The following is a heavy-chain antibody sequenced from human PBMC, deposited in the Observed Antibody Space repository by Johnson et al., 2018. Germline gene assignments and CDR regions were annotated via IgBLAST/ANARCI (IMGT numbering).Heavy chain of an antibody. D-gene: IGHD1-26*01. Sequence: VQLVESGAEVKKPGASVKVSCKASGYTFTSYYMHWVRQAPGQGLEWMGIINPSGGSTSYAQKFQGRVTMTRDTSTSTVYMELSSLRSEDTAVYYCAREVGYSGSYYARYYYYYMDVWGKGTTVTVSS. CDR2: INPSGGST. CDR3: AREVGYSGSYYARYYYYYMDV. CDR1: GYTFTSYY. J-gene: IGHJ6*03. V-gene: IGHV1-46*01.